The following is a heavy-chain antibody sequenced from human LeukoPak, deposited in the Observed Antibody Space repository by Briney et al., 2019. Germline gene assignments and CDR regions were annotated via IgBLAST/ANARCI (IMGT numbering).Heavy chain of an antibody. Sequence: SETLSLTCTVSGGSINNYFWSWIRQPAGKGLEWIGRIHTTRNTNHNPSLHSRVTMSLDTSKNHFSLYVSSVTAAGTAVYFCARDSEGWGSGYYFYYMDVWGKGRTVPVS. V-gene: IGHV4-4*07. CDR1: GGSINNYF. D-gene: IGHD3-16*01. J-gene: IGHJ6*03. CDR3: ARDSEGWGSGYYFYYMDV. CDR2: IHTTRNT.